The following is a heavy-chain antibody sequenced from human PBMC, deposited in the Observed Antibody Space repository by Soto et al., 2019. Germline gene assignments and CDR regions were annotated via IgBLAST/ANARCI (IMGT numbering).Heavy chain of an antibody. CDR1: GYTFTSYG. D-gene: IGHD6-6*01. CDR3: ARGGSASIAATDYYYYMDV. J-gene: IGHJ6*03. Sequence: ASVKVSCKASGYTFTSYGISWVRQAPGQGLEWMGWISAYKGNKNYAQKLQGRVTMTTDTSTSTAYMELRSRRSDDTAVYYCARGGSASIAATDYYYYMDVWGKGTTVTVSS. V-gene: IGHV1-18*01. CDR2: ISAYKGNK.